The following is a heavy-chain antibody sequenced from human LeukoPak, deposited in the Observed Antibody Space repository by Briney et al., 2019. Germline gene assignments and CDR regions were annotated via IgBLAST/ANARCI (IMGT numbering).Heavy chain of an antibody. CDR2: ISGSGGST. J-gene: IGHJ4*02. V-gene: IGHV3-23*01. Sequence: GGSLRLSCEASGFTFSTYGMSWVRQAPGKGLEWDSAISGSGGSTYYADSVKGRVTISRDNSKNTLYLQVNSQRVEDTAVYYCAKDRLGAMMYFDFWGQGTLVTVSS. CDR1: GFTFSTYG. CDR3: AKDRLGAMMYFDF. D-gene: IGHD1-26*01.